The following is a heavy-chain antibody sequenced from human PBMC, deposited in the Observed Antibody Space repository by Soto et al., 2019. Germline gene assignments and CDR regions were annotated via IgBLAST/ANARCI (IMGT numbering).Heavy chain of an antibody. Sequence: QVQLQQWGAGLLKPSETLSLTCAVYGGSFSGYYWSWIRQPPGTGLEWIGEINHSGSTNYNPSLKSRVTISVDTSKNQFSLKLSSVTAADTAVYYCARVGIRVVTSYNWFDPWGQGTLVTVSS. J-gene: IGHJ5*02. CDR1: GGSFSGYY. D-gene: IGHD3-3*01. CDR2: INHSGST. V-gene: IGHV4-34*01. CDR3: ARVGIRVVTSYNWFDP.